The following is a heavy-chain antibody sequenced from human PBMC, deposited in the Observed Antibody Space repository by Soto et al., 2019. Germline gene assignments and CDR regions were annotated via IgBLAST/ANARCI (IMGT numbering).Heavy chain of an antibody. CDR2: IYYSGST. D-gene: IGHD2-21*02. CDR1: GDSISSRSYY. CDR3: ARQRTSVVTQAYFDV. J-gene: IGHJ4*02. Sequence: SETLSLTCSVTGDSISSRSYYWGWIRQPPGKGLEWIGSIYYSGSTYNNPSLRSRVSMSIDTSKDQFSLKLKSVTAADTALYLCARQRTSVVTQAYFDVWGTGSLVTVSS. V-gene: IGHV4-39*01.